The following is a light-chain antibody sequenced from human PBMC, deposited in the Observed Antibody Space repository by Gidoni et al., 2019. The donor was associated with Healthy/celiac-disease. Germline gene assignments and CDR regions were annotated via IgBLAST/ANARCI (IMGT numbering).Light chain of an antibody. CDR2: DAS. Sequence: EIVLTQSPATLSLSPGERATLSCRASQSVSSYLAWYQQKPGQAPRLLIYDASNRATGIPARCSGSGSGTDVTLTISSLEPEDFAVYYCQQRSNWPPVSFGQGTKLEIK. CDR3: QQRSNWPPVS. V-gene: IGKV3-11*01. CDR1: QSVSSY. J-gene: IGKJ2*01.